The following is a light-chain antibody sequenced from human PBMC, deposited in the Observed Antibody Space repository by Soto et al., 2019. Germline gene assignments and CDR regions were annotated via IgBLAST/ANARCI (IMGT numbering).Light chain of an antibody. Sequence: QSVLTQPPSVSGAPGQRVTISCTGDSFNIGAGYDVHWYQQLPGTAPKLLIYGNSNRPSGVPDRLSGSKSGSTASLAIAGLQAEDEADYYCQSYDSSLTAVVFGGGTKLTVL. CDR1: SFNIGAGYD. V-gene: IGLV1-40*01. CDR3: QSYDSSLTAVV. J-gene: IGLJ2*01. CDR2: GNS.